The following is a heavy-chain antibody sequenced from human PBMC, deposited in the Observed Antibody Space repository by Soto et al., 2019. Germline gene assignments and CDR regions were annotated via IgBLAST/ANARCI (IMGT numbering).Heavy chain of an antibody. V-gene: IGHV4-31*03. J-gene: IGHJ6*02. D-gene: IGHD4-17*01. CDR1: GGSISSGGYY. CDR3: ARDYGGKDYYYYYGMDV. Sequence: QVQLQESGPGLVKPSQTLSLTCTVSGGSISSGGYYWSWIRQHPGKGLEWIGYIYYSGSTYYNPSIKSRVTISVDTSKNQFSLKLSSVTAADTAVYYCARDYGGKDYYYYYGMDVWGQGTTVTVSS. CDR2: IYYSGST.